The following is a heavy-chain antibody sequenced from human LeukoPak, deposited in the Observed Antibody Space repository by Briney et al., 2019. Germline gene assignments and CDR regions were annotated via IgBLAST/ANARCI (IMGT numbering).Heavy chain of an antibody. CDR3: ARDSGTTGEVKFDP. J-gene: IGHJ5*02. CDR1: GGSFSDFY. D-gene: IGHD3-10*01. V-gene: IGHV4-34*01. CDR2: INHSGSA. Sequence: PSETLSLTCAVYGGSFSDFYWSWIRQPPGKGLEWIGEINHSGSANYNPSLKSRVTISVDTSKNQFSLKLSSVTAADTAVYYCARDSGTTGEVKFDPWGQGTLLTVSS.